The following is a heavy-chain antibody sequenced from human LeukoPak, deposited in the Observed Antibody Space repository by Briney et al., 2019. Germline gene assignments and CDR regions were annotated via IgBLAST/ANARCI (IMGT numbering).Heavy chain of an antibody. CDR2: IYPGDSDI. V-gene: IGHV5-51*01. D-gene: IGHD2-2*01. J-gene: IGHJ4*02. Sequence: HGESLKISCKGSGYSFTSYWIGWVRQLPGKGLEWMGIIYPGDSDIRYSPSFQGQVTISADKSISTAYLQWSSLKASDTAMYYCARRYCSSTSCYAFDYWGQGTLVTVSS. CDR3: ARRYCSSTSCYAFDY. CDR1: GYSFTSYW.